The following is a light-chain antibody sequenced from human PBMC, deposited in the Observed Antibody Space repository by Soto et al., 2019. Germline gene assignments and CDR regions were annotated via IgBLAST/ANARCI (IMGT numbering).Light chain of an antibody. CDR2: HAS. CDR3: LQYNNYFQT. Sequence: DIQMTQSPSTLSASVGDRVTITCRASQSISSWLAWYQQKPGKAPNLLIYHASNLESGVPSRFSGSGSETEFTLTISSLQPDDFATYYCLQYNNYFQTFGQGTKVDIK. J-gene: IGKJ1*01. V-gene: IGKV1-5*01. CDR1: QSISSW.